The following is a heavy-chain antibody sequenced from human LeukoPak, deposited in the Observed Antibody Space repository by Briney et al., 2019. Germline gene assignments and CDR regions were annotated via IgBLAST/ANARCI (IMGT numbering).Heavy chain of an antibody. V-gene: IGHV3-23*01. Sequence: GGSLRLSCAASGFTFSSYALSWVRQAPGKGLEWVSAISGSGGSTYYADSVKGRFTISRDNSKNTLYLQMNSLRAEDTAVYYCAKGYCSSTSCSYYFDYWGQGTLVTVSS. D-gene: IGHD2-2*01. CDR3: AKGYCSSTSCSYYFDY. CDR1: GFTFSSYA. CDR2: ISGSGGST. J-gene: IGHJ4*02.